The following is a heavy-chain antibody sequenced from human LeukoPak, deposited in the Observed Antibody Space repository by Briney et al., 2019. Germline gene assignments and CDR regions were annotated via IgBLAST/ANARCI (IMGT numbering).Heavy chain of an antibody. CDR3: ARAGYSYGLNI. D-gene: IGHD5-18*01. Sequence: SETLSLTCTVSGGSISSYYWSWIRQPPGKGLEWIGYIYYSGSTNYNPSLKSRVTISVDTSKNQFSLKLSSVTAADTAVYYCARAGYSYGLNIWGQGTMVTVSS. CDR1: GGSISSYY. CDR2: IYYSGST. J-gene: IGHJ3*02. V-gene: IGHV4-59*12.